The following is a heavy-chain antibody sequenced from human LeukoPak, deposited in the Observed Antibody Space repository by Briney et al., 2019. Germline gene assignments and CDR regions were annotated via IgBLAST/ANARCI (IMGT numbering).Heavy chain of an antibody. CDR3: AKGPQGD. Sequence: QPGGSPRLSCAASGFTFRNYAMSWVRQAPGKGLEWVSAIDSGGGTYYANSVKGRFTISRDNSKNTSYLQLSSLRVEDMAVYYCAKGPQGDWGQGALVTVSS. CDR1: GFTFRNYA. D-gene: IGHD3-16*01. CDR2: IDSGGGT. J-gene: IGHJ4*02. V-gene: IGHV3-23*01.